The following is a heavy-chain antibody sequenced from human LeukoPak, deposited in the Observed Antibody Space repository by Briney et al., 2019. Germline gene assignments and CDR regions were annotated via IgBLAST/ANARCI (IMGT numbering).Heavy chain of an antibody. V-gene: IGHV3-21*01. D-gene: IGHD1-26*01. CDR2: ISSSSSYI. J-gene: IGHJ4*02. CDR1: GFTFSSYS. CDR3: ARDPRYSESYGDSFDY. Sequence: GGSLTLSCAASGFTFSSYSMNWVRQAPGKGLEWVSSISSSSSYIYYADSVKGRFTISRDNAKNSLYLQMNSLRAEDTAVYYCARDPRYSESYGDSFDYWGQGTLVTVSS.